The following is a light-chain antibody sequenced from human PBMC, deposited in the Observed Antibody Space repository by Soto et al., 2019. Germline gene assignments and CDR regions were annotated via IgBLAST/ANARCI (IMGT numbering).Light chain of an antibody. CDR3: QKYNGTPRT. CDR1: QDISGH. V-gene: IGKV1-27*01. Sequence: DLQVTQSPSSLSASVGDRVTITCRASQDISGHLAWYQQKPGKVPKLLIYEASTLQSRVPSRFSASGSGTDFTLTISSLQPEDVATYYCQKYNGTPRTFGQGTKVEL. J-gene: IGKJ1*01. CDR2: EAS.